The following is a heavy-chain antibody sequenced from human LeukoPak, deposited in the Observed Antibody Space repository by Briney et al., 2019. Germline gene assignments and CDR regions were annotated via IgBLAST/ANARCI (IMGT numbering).Heavy chain of an antibody. Sequence: SETLSLTCTVSGGSISSSSYYWGWIRQPPGKGLEWIESIYYSGSTYYNPSLKSRVTISVDTSKNQFSLKLSSVTAADTAVYYCARTPHSSGWYNWFDPWGQGTLVTVSS. J-gene: IGHJ5*02. V-gene: IGHV4-39*07. CDR3: ARTPHSSGWYNWFDP. CDR1: GGSISSSSYY. CDR2: IYYSGST. D-gene: IGHD6-19*01.